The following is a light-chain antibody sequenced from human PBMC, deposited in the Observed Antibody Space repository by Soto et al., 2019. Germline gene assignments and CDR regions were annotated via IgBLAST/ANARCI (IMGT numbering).Light chain of an antibody. J-gene: IGKJ4*01. CDR1: QSISTL. CDR3: QQGYSPLLS. Sequence: DIQMTQSPSSLSASVGDRVTITCRASQSISTLLNWYQLKPGKGPKLLIYGTSTLQSGVPSRFSGSGSGTDFTLTISSLQPEDSAVYYCQQGYSPLLSFGGGTKVDIK. V-gene: IGKV1-39*01. CDR2: GTS.